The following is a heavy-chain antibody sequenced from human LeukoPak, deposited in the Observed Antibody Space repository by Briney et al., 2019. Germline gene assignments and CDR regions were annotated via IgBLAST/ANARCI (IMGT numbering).Heavy chain of an antibody. CDR1: FSSYW. D-gene: IGHD3-10*01. Sequence: FSSYWMHWVRQPPGKGLEWIGEINHSGSTNYNPSLKSRVTISVDTSKNQFSLKLSSVTAADTAVYYCATAGSYYYGSGGYYNARNYFDYWGQGTLVTVSS. V-gene: IGHV4-34*01. CDR2: INHSGST. J-gene: IGHJ4*02. CDR3: ATAGSYYYGSGGYYNARNYFDY.